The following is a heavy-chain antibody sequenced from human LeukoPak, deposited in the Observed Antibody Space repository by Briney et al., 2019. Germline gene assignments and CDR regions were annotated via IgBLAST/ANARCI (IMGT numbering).Heavy chain of an antibody. CDR1: GFTFSSYS. CDR3: ARQGPYSDYSH. J-gene: IGHJ4*02. CDR2: ICSSSYI. D-gene: IGHD4-11*01. V-gene: IGHV3-21*01. Sequence: PGGSLILSCAASGFTFSSYSMNWVRQAPGKGLEWVSSICSSSYILYADSVKGRFTISRDNAKNSLFLQINSLRAEDTAVYYCARQGPYSDYSHWGQGTMVTVSS.